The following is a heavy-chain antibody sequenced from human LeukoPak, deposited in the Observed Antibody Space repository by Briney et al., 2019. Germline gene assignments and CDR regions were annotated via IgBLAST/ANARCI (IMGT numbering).Heavy chain of an antibody. V-gene: IGHV4-59*12. Sequence: SETLSLTCTVSGGSLGSYYWTWIRQPPGKGLEWIGYIYYTGSTNYNPSLKSRVTIALDTSKIQFSLKLSSVTAADTAVYYCAREGDVYTDYWGQGTLVTVSS. D-gene: IGHD5-24*01. CDR2: IYYTGST. J-gene: IGHJ4*02. CDR1: GGSLGSYY. CDR3: AREGDVYTDY.